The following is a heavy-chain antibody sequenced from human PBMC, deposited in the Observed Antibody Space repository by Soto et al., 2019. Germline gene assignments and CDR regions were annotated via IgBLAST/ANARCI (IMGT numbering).Heavy chain of an antibody. J-gene: IGHJ6*02. V-gene: IGHV1-18*01. Sequence: ASVNGSCKASGGTFSGYAIGWVRQAPGQGLEWMGWISAYNGNTNYAQKLQGRVTMTTDTSTSTAYMGLRSLRSDDTAVYYCARGGYSGYGQYYYYGMDVWGQGTTVTVSS. D-gene: IGHD5-12*01. CDR1: GGTFSGYA. CDR2: ISAYNGNT. CDR3: ARGGYSGYGQYYYYGMDV.